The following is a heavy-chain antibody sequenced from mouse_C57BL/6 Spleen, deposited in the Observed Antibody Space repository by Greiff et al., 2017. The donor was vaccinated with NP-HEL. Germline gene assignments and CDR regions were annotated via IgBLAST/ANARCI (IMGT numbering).Heavy chain of an antibody. Sequence: QVQLKESGAELARPGASVKLSCKASGYTFTSYGISWVKQRTGQGLEWIGEIYPRSGNTYYNEKFKGKATLTADKSSSTAYMELRSLTSEDSAVYFCARDRTVVEETRFDYWGQGTTLTVSS. J-gene: IGHJ2*01. V-gene: IGHV1-81*01. D-gene: IGHD1-1*01. CDR1: GYTFTSYG. CDR2: IYPRSGNT. CDR3: ARDRTVVEETRFDY.